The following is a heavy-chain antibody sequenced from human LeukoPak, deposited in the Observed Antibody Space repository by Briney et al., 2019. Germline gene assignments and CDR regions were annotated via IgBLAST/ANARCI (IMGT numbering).Heavy chain of an antibody. CDR2: INLNSGGT. CDR3: AKDQQLVRLLY. J-gene: IGHJ4*02. Sequence: ASVKVSCKASGYTFTGYYMHWVRQAPGQGLEWMGWINLNSGGTNYAQKFQGRVTMTRDTSISTAYMELSRLRSDDTAVYYCAKDQQLVRLLYWGQGTLVTVSS. D-gene: IGHD6-13*01. V-gene: IGHV1-2*02. CDR1: GYTFTGYY.